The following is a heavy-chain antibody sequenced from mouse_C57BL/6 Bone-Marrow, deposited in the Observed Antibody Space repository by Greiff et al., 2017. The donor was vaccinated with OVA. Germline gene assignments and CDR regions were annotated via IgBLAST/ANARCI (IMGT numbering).Heavy chain of an antibody. CDR1: GYTFTSYW. D-gene: IGHD3-2*02. J-gene: IGHJ3*01. Sequence: VQLQQPGAELVKPGASVKLSCKASGYTFTSYWMQWVKQRPGQGLEWIGEIDPSDSYTNYNQKFKGKATLTVDTSSSTAYMQLSSLTSEDSAVYYCARISSGFAYWGQGTLVTVSA. V-gene: IGHV1-50*01. CDR3: ARISSGFAY. CDR2: IDPSDSYT.